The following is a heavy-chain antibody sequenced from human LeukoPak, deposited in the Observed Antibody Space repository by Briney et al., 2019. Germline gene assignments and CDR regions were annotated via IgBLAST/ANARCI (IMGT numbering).Heavy chain of an antibody. CDR3: ASASSHRIAAGGDY. CDR2: INSDGSSR. V-gene: IGHV3-74*01. Sequence: GGSLRLSCAASGFTFSNYWMPWVRQAPGKGLVWVSRINSDGSSRNYADSVKGRLSISRDNAKNTLFLQMNSLRAEDTAVYYCASASSHRIAAGGDYWGQGILVAVSS. D-gene: IGHD6-13*01. J-gene: IGHJ4*02. CDR1: GFTFSNYW.